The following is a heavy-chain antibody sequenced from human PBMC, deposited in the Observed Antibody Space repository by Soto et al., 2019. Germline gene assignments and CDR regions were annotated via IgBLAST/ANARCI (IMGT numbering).Heavy chain of an antibody. Sequence: QVQLVESGGGLVKPGGSLRLSCAASGFTFSDYYMSWIRQAPGKGLEWVSYISSSGSSIYYADSVKGRFTIYRDNAKNPLYLQMISLSAEDTAVYYCAMYSKDFYYLDVWGKGTTVTVSS. CDR1: GFTFSDYY. V-gene: IGHV3-11*01. D-gene: IGHD2-21*01. CDR3: AMYSKDFYYLDV. J-gene: IGHJ6*03. CDR2: ISSSGSSI.